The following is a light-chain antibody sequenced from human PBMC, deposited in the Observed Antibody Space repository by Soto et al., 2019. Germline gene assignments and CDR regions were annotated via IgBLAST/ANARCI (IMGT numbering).Light chain of an antibody. Sequence: EIVLTQSPGTLSLSPGERATLSCRASQSISSSHLAWYQQKPGQAPRLLIYGASNRSTGIPDRFSGSGSGTDFTLTITRLEPEDFAVYYCQQYGGSFTFGGGTKVDIK. V-gene: IGKV3-20*01. CDR1: QSISSSH. CDR3: QQYGGSFT. CDR2: GAS. J-gene: IGKJ4*01.